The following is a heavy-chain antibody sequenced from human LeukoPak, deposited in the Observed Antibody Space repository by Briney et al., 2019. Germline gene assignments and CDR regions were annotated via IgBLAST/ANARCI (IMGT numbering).Heavy chain of an antibody. CDR1: GFTFSSYA. CDR3: AKEGRVAADTGDYLDY. V-gene: IGHV3-23*01. Sequence: GGSLRLSCAASGFTFSSYAMSWVRQAPGKGLEGFSGISGSGDTTKYADSVKGRFTISRDNSKNTLYLQMNSLRADDTAVYYCAKEGRVAADTGDYLDYGGQGTLVAVSS. J-gene: IGHJ4*02. CDR2: ISGSGDTT. D-gene: IGHD6-13*01.